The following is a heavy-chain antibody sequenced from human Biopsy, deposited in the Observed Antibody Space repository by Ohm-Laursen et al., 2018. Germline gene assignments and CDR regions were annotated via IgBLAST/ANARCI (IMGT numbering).Heavy chain of an antibody. CDR2: MNPNSGNT. CDR1: GYTFTSYE. Sequence: GASVNVSCKASGYTFTSYEINWVRQATGQGLEWMGWMNPNSGNTGYAQKFQGRVTMTRNTSISTAYMEVSSLRSEDTAVYYCARGRNPVWFGEDLDYWGQGTPVTVSS. CDR3: ARGRNPVWFGEDLDY. V-gene: IGHV1-8*01. J-gene: IGHJ4*02. D-gene: IGHD3-10*01.